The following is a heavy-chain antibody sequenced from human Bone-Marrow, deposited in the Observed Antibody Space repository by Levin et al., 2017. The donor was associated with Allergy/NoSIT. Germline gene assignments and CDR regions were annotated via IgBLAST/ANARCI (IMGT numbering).Heavy chain of an antibody. D-gene: IGHD4-11*01. CDR1: GFTFSSYS. CDR2: ISSSSSYI. CDR3: ARDGTDYSNYYYYGMDV. Sequence: GALRLSCAASGFTFSSYSMNWVRQAPGKGLEWVSSISSSSSYIYYADSVKGRFTISRDNAKNSLYLQMNSLRAEDTAVYYCARDGTDYSNYYYYGMDVWGQGTTVTVSS. V-gene: IGHV3-21*01. J-gene: IGHJ6*02.